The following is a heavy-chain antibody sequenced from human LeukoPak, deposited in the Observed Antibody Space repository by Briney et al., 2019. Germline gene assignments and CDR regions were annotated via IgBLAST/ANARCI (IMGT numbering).Heavy chain of an antibody. J-gene: IGHJ4*02. V-gene: IGHV1-18*04. CDR3: ARDGVTIFGVVPFDY. CDR1: GYTFTGYY. Sequence: ASVKVSCKASGYTFTGYYMHWVRQAPGQGLEWMGWISAYNGNTNYAQKLQGRVTMTTDTSTSTAYMELRSLRSDDTAVYYCARDGVTIFGVVPFDYWGQGTLVTVSS. CDR2: ISAYNGNT. D-gene: IGHD3-3*01.